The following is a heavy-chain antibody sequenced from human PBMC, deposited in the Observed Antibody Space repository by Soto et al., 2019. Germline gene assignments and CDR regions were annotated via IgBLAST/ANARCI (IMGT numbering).Heavy chain of an antibody. CDR3: ARKDKSGYFNWFDP. CDR2: IFPSDSDT. V-gene: IGHV5-51*01. CDR1: GYKFTSSW. Sequence: GESLKISCRTSGYKFTSSWIAWVRQMPGKGLEWMGIIFPSDSDTRYSPSFQGQVTISADRSTSTVFLQWASLKASDTAVYFCARKDKSGYFNWFDPWGQGTLVTSPQ. D-gene: IGHD3-22*01. J-gene: IGHJ5*02.